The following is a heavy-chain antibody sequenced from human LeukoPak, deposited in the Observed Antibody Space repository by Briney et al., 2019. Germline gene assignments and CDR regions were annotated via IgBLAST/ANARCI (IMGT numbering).Heavy chain of an antibody. D-gene: IGHD5-18*01. CDR1: GFSFSSYA. Sequence: PGGSLRLSCSASGFSFSSYAMHWVRQAPGKGLEWVSVIYIGGSTYYADSVKGRFTISRDNSKNTLYLQMNSLRAEDTAVYYCARSGMVTLDYWGQGTLVTISS. CDR2: IYIGGST. V-gene: IGHV3-53*01. J-gene: IGHJ4*02. CDR3: ARSGMVTLDY.